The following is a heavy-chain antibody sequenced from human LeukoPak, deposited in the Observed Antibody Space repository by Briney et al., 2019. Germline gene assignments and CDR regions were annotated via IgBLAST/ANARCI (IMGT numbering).Heavy chain of an antibody. Sequence: PGGSLRLSCAASGFTFSSYAMHWVRQAPGKGLEWVAVISYDGSNKYYADSVKDRFTISRDNSKNTLYLQMNSLRAEDTAVYYCARTSRAVAGQFDYWGQGTLVTVSS. CDR1: GFTFSSYA. J-gene: IGHJ4*02. CDR2: ISYDGSNK. V-gene: IGHV3-30*04. D-gene: IGHD6-19*01. CDR3: ARTSRAVAGQFDY.